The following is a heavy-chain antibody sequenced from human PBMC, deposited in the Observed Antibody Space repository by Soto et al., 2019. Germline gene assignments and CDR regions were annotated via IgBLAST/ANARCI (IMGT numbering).Heavy chain of an antibody. Sequence: GGSLRLSCVASGITFINHAMTWVRQAPGKGLEWVSSVSEIGDVTYYADSVKGRFTISRDNSKNTVYLQVSKLRAEDTAVYFCARDQTDSGGYSDSWGQGTLVTVSS. CDR1: GITFINHA. CDR2: VSEIGDVT. J-gene: IGHJ4*02. CDR3: ARDQTDSGGYSDS. D-gene: IGHD3-22*01. V-gene: IGHV3-23*01.